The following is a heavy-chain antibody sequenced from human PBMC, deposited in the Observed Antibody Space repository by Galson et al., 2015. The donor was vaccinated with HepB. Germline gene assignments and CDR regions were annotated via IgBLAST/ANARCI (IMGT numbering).Heavy chain of an antibody. D-gene: IGHD3-10*01. CDR3: ASQSIGLLWFGEVPPHFDY. CDR1: GGSISSSGYY. V-gene: IGHV4-39*01. Sequence: SETLSLTCTVSGGSISSSGYYWGWIRQPPGKGLEWIGSIYYSGSTYYNPSLKSRVTISVDTSKNQFSLKLSSVTAADTAVYYCASQSIGLLWFGEVPPHFDYWGQGTLVTVSS. CDR2: IYYSGST. J-gene: IGHJ4*02.